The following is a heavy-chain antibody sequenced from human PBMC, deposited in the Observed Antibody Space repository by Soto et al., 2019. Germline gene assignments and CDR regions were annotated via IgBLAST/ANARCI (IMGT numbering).Heavy chain of an antibody. CDR1: GFTFSSYA. CDR2: ISGSGGST. CDR3: AKDYGSSRYFFDY. Sequence: EVQLLESGGGLVQPGGSLRLSCAASGFTFSSYAMSWVRQAPGKGLEWVSAISGSGGSTYYADSVKGRFTISRDNSKNTLYIQMNSLRADDTAVYYCAKDYGSSRYFFDYWGQGALVTVSS. D-gene: IGHD6-19*01. J-gene: IGHJ4*02. V-gene: IGHV3-23*01.